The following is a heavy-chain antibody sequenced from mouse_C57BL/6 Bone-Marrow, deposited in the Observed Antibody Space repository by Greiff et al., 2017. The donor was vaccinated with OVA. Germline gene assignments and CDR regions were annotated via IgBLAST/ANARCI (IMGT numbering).Heavy chain of an antibody. CDR3: ERSPLSSLGV. J-gene: IGHJ1*01. CDR2: INPNNGGT. V-gene: IGHV1-26*01. CDR1: GYTFTDYY. Sequence: VQLQQSGPELVKPGASVKISCKASGYTFTDYYMNWVKQSHGKSLEWIGDINPNNGGTSYNQKFKGKATLTVDKSSSTANMELRSLTSEDSAVYYCERSPLSSLGVWGSRTTVTVSS. D-gene: IGHD6-5*01.